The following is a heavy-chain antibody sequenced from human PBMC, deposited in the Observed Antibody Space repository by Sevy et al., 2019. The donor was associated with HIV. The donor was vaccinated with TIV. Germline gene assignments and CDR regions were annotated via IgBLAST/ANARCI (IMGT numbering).Heavy chain of an antibody. CDR3: ARAPSGSQGPGQYFHH. D-gene: IGHD1-26*01. CDR1: GYTFTNYH. J-gene: IGHJ1*01. Sequence: ASVKVSCKASGYTFTNYHITWVRQAPGQGLEWMGRITPNNGDTNYAQRLQGRVTMTTDTSTSTVYMELRSLRSDDTAVSYCARAPSGSQGPGQYFHHWGQGTLVTVSS. CDR2: ITPNNGDT. V-gene: IGHV1-18*01.